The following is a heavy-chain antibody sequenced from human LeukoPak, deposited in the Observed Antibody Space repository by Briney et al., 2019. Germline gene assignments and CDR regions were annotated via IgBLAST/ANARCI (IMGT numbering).Heavy chain of an antibody. D-gene: IGHD6-13*01. CDR1: GGSISSSTYY. V-gene: IGHV4-39*01. CDR2: IYYSGNT. CDR3: ARLIGSSSSVDY. J-gene: IGHJ4*02. Sequence: SETLSLTCTVSGGSISSSTYYWGWIRQPPGKGLQWIGNIYYSGNTYYNPSLKSRVTISVDTSKNQFSLKLSSVTAADTAVYYCARLIGSSSSVDYWGQGTLVTVSS.